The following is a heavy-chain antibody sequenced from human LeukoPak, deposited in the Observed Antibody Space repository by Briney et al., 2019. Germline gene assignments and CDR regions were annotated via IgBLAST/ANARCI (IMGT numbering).Heavy chain of an antibody. CDR2: INPNSGGT. CDR1: GYTFTDYY. D-gene: IGHD1-26*01. V-gene: IGHV1-2*02. J-gene: IGHJ5*02. CDR3: ARASYPPLSSNWFDP. Sequence: ASVKVSCKASGYTFTDYYVHWVRHAPGQGLEWMGWINPNSGGTNYAQKFQGRVTMTRDTSISTAYMELSRLRSDDTAVYYCARASYPPLSSNWFDPWGQGTLVTVSS.